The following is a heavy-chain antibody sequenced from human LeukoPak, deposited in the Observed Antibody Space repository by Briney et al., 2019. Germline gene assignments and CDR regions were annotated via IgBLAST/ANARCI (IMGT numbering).Heavy chain of an antibody. J-gene: IGHJ4*02. D-gene: IGHD1-1*01. CDR3: AKGFYNDAIFDY. CDR2: INGDGSVN. V-gene: IGHV3-7*01. Sequence: GESLRLSCAGSGFSFSSSWMYWVRQAPGKGLEWVANINGDGSVNHCVDSVRGRFTISRDNAKNSLYLQMNSLRAEDTAVFYCAKGFYNDAIFDYWGQGTLVTVSS. CDR1: GFSFSSSW.